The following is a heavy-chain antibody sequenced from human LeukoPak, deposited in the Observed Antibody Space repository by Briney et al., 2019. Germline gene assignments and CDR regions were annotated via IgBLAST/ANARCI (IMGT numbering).Heavy chain of an antibody. Sequence: PGGSLRLSCLASGFTFNSYTMNWVRQAPGKGLEWVSTIGPVSSNILIADSLKGRFTIYRDNPKNSLYLQMNSLRAEDTAVYYCVRDVSRRMGMDVWGQGTTVTXX. CDR3: VRDVSRRMGMDV. CDR1: GFTFNSYT. V-gene: IGHV3-21*01. J-gene: IGHJ6*02. CDR2: IGPVSSNI. D-gene: IGHD2-15*01.